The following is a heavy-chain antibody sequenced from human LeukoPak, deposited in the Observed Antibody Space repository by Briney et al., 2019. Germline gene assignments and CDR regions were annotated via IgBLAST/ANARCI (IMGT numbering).Heavy chain of an antibody. V-gene: IGHV3-23*01. J-gene: IGHJ4*02. Sequence: GGSLRLSCAASGFTFSSYAMSWVRQAPGKGLEWVSGMSGSGDSTYYADSVKGRFTVSRDSSKNTLYLQMNSLRAEDTAVYYCAKQRGASSYTVTGYWGQGTLVTVSS. CDR1: GFTFSSYA. CDR2: MSGSGDST. CDR3: AKQRGASSYTVTGY. D-gene: IGHD4-17*01.